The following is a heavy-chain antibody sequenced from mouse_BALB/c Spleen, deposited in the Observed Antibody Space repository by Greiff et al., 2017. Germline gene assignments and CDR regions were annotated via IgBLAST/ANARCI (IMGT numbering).Heavy chain of an antibody. CDR3: ARRRDYYGSSPFAY. CDR1: GYTFTSYY. D-gene: IGHD1-1*01. CDR2: ILPGSGST. V-gene: IGHV1-66*01. Sequence: QVQLQQSGPELVKPGASVKMSCKASGYTFTSYYIHWVKQRPGQGLEWIGEILPGSGSTNYNEKFKGKATFTADTSSNTAYMQLSSLTSEDSAVYYCARRRDYYGSSPFAYWGQGTLVTVSA. J-gene: IGHJ3*01.